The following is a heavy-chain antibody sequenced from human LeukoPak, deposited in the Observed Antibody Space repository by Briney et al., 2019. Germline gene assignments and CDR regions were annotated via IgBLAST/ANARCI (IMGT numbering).Heavy chain of an antibody. CDR1: GGSISSSNW. D-gene: IGHD3-10*01. CDR2: INHSGST. CDR3: ARVWDYYYYYMDV. Sequence: SGTLSLTCAVPGGSISSSNWWSWVRQPPGKGLEWIGEINHSGSTNYNPSLKSRVTISVDTSKNQFSLKLSSVTAADTAVYYCARVWDYYYYYMDVWGKGTTVTVSS. J-gene: IGHJ6*03. V-gene: IGHV4-4*02.